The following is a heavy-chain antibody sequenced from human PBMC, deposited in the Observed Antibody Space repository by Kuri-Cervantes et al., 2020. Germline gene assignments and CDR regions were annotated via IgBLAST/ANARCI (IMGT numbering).Heavy chain of an antibody. Sequence: SVKVSCKASVDTLRRYAVSWVRQAPGQGLEWMGGIIPIFGTANYAQKFQGRVTITADESTSTAYMELSSLRSEDTAVYYCARPNRPYSGSPGQFQHWGQGTLVTVSS. CDR3: ARPNRPYSGSPGQFQH. V-gene: IGHV1-69*13. J-gene: IGHJ1*01. D-gene: IGHD1-26*01. CDR2: IIPIFGTA. CDR1: VDTLRRYA.